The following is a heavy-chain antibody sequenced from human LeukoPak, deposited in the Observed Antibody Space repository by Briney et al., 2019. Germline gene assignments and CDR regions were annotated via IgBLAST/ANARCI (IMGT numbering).Heavy chain of an antibody. CDR1: GGTFTSYA. V-gene: IGHV1-69*05. D-gene: IGHD3-22*01. CDR3: ARDYYDSSGYLTNGY. CDR2: IIPIFGTA. J-gene: IGHJ4*02. Sequence: ASVKVSCKPSGGTFTSYAISWVRQAPGQGLEWMGGIIPIFGTANYAQKFQGRVTITTDESTSTAYMELSSLRSEDTVVYYCARDYYDSSGYLTNGYWGQGTLVTVSS.